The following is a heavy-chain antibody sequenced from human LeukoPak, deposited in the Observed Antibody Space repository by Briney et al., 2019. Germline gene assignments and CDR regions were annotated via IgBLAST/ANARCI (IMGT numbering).Heavy chain of an antibody. CDR3: ARARSGIVGGYFDY. D-gene: IGHD1-26*01. CDR2: IYYSGST. Sequence: SETLSLTCTVSDGSISSSSYYWGWIRQPPGKGLEWIGNIYYSGSTYYNPSLKSRVTISVDTSKNQFSLKLSSVTAADTAVYYCARARSGIVGGYFDYWGQGTLVTVSS. V-gene: IGHV4-39*07. J-gene: IGHJ4*02. CDR1: DGSISSSSYY.